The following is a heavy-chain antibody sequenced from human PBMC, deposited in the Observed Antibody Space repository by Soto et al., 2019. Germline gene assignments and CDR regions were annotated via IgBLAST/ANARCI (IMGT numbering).Heavy chain of an antibody. Sequence: GGSLRLSCAASGFSVNNIYMSWVRQAPWKGLEWVSTISDGGRTYYSDSVKGRFTVSRDSSKNTLSLHMSSLRVEDTAVYYCSRDHTSGGYDFRGPGTLVTVS. D-gene: IGHD5-12*01. V-gene: IGHV3-53*01. CDR3: SRDHTSGGYDF. CDR2: ISDGGRT. CDR1: GFSVNNIY. J-gene: IGHJ4*02.